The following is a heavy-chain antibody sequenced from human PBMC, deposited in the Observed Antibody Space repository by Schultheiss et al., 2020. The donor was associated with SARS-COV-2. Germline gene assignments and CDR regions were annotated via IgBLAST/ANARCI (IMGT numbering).Heavy chain of an antibody. CDR2: ISYSGST. D-gene: IGHD3-3*01. V-gene: IGHV4-59*01. CDR3: ARAIILRVAFDI. J-gene: IGHJ3*02. CDR1: GGSFSGYY. Sequence: SETLSLTCAVYGGSFSGYYWSWIRQPPGKGLEWIGYISYSGSTNYNPSLKSRVTVSVDTSKNQFSLKLRSVTPADTAVYYCARAIILRVAFDIWGQGTMVTVSS.